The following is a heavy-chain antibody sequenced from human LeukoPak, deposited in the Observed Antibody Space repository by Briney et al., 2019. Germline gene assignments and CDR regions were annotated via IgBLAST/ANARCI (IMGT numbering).Heavy chain of an antibody. J-gene: IGHJ4*02. CDR2: INPHNGNT. D-gene: IGHD3-16*02. Sequence: ASVKVSCKTSRYTFTSYGVSWVRQAPGQGLEWMGWINPHNGNTNYAQKLQGRVTMTTDTSTSTAFMELRSLRSDDTAVCYCARLRLGELSTGFDYWGQGTLVTVSS. CDR1: RYTFTSYG. CDR3: ARLRLGELSTGFDY. V-gene: IGHV1-18*01.